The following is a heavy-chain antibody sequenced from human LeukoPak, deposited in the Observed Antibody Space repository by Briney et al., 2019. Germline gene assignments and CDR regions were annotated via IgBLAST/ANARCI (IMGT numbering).Heavy chain of an antibody. D-gene: IGHD4-17*01. J-gene: IGHJ3*02. CDR1: GVSFSSHY. CDR3: ARDPTTVTKGLDI. Sequence: PSETLSLTCTVSGVSFSSHYWSWIRQPPGKGLEWIGYISYIGSTNYNPSLKSRVTISVDTSKNQFSLKLSSVTAADTAVYYCARDPTTVTKGLDIWGQGTMVTVSS. CDR2: ISYIGST. V-gene: IGHV4-59*11.